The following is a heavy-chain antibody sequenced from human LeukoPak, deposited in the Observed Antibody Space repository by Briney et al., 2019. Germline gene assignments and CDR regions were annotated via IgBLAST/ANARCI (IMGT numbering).Heavy chain of an antibody. V-gene: IGHV4-39*01. CDR1: GGSISSTNYN. Sequence: SETLSLTCAVSGGSISSTNYNWGWLRQPPGKGPEWIGNIYFSGTTYYNPSLKSRVIISVDTSKNQFSLKLSSVTAADTAVYYCARGPLAYCGGDCYSYYFDYWGQGTLVTVSS. CDR2: IYFSGTT. D-gene: IGHD2-21*02. J-gene: IGHJ4*02. CDR3: ARGPLAYCGGDCYSYYFDY.